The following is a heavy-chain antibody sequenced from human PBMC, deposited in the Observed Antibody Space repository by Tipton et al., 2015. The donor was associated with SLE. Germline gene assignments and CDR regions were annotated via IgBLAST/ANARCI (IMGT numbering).Heavy chain of an antibody. V-gene: IGHV1-18*01. Sequence: QLVQSGAEVKKPGASVKVSCKASGYTFTNYGINWVRQAPGQGLRWMGWISAYNGNTNSAQKLQGRVTMTTDTSTSTAYMELRSLRSDDTAVYYCARVDMYYYDSSGSPGSAFDIWGQGTMVTVSS. D-gene: IGHD3-22*01. CDR3: ARVDMYYYDSSGSPGSAFDI. J-gene: IGHJ3*02. CDR2: ISAYNGNT. CDR1: GYTFTNYG.